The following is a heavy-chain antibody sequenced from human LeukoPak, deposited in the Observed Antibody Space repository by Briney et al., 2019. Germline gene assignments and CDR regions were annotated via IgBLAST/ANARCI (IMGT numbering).Heavy chain of an antibody. CDR3: ATYSDITGSFDY. V-gene: IGHV4-59*01. CDR2: NFHSVTT. CDR1: GGSISSYY. D-gene: IGHD3-22*01. Sequence: SETLSLTCTVSGGSISSYYWSWIRQPPGKGLEWIGYNFHSVTTNYNPSLQSRVFISVDTSKNQFSLDLTSVTAADTAVYYCATYSDITGSFDYWGQGTLVTVSS. J-gene: IGHJ4*02.